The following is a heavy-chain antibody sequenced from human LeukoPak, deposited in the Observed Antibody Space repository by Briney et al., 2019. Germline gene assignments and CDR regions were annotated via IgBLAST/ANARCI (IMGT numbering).Heavy chain of an antibody. CDR1: GFTVSSNY. Sequence: GGSLRLSCAASGFTVSSNYMSWVRQAPGKGLEWVAVISYDGSNKYYADSVKGRFTISRDNSKNTLYLQMNSLRAEDTAVYYCARPVVVAEGIYFDYWGQGTLVTVPS. D-gene: IGHD2-15*01. J-gene: IGHJ4*02. CDR3: ARPVVVAEGIYFDY. V-gene: IGHV3-30-3*01. CDR2: ISYDGSNK.